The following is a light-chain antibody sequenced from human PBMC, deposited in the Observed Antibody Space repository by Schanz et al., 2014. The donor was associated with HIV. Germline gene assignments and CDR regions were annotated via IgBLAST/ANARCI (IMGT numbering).Light chain of an antibody. CDR1: QSVSSN. CDR2: AAS. Sequence: EIVMTQSPATLSVSPGERASLSCRASQSVSSNLAWYQQKFGQAPRLLIYAASTRATDIPARFSGSGSGTEFTLTISSLQSEDFAVYYCQQRSNWPRTFGPGTKVDIK. J-gene: IGKJ3*01. V-gene: IGKV3-15*01. CDR3: QQRSNWPRT.